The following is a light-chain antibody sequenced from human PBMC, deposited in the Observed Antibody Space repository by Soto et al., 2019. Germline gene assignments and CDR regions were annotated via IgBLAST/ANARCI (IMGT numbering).Light chain of an antibody. Sequence: DIQLTQSPSSLSASVGDRVTITCQASQDIGNHLNLYQYKPGRAPKLLIYDVSILETGVPSRFSGSGSGTDFTFTIRSLQPEDIATYFFQRYGTFAQGTKVEI. CDR3: QRYGT. V-gene: IGKV1-33*01. CDR2: DVS. CDR1: QDIGNH. J-gene: IGKJ1*01.